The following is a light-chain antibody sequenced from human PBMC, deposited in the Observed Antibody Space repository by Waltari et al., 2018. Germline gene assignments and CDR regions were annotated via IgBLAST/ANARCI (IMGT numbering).Light chain of an antibody. Sequence: DIQMTQSPSTVSASLGDRVTITCRASQSISSWLAWYQQKPWKAPKLLIYDASSLESGVPSRFSGSGSGTEFTLTISSLQPDDFAAYYCQQYNTYPWTFGQGTKVEIK. CDR1: QSISSW. J-gene: IGKJ1*01. V-gene: IGKV1-5*01. CDR3: QQYNTYPWT. CDR2: DAS.